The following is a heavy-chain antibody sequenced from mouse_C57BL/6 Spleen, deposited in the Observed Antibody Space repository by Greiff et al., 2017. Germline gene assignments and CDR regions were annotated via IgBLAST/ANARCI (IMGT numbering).Heavy chain of an antibody. Sequence: EVQLQQSGPELVKPGASVKISCKASGYTFTDYYMNWVKQSHGKSLEWIGDINPNNGGTSYNQKFKGKATLTADKSSSTAYMEHRSLTSEDSAVXYGASWGYNYGSSPLFDYGGQGTTLTVSS. V-gene: IGHV1-26*01. CDR1: GYTFTDYY. D-gene: IGHD1-1*01. CDR2: INPNNGGT. CDR3: ASWGYNYGSSPLFDY. J-gene: IGHJ2*01.